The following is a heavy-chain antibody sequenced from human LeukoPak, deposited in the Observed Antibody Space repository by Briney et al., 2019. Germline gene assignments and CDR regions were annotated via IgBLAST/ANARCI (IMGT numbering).Heavy chain of an antibody. J-gene: IGHJ4*02. CDR2: ISGSRGTT. Sequence: PGGSLRLSCAASGFSFSNNAMSWVRQTPRKGLEWISVISGSRGTTHYADSVKGRFTISRDDFNNTMYLQMNSLRVEDTADYYCARDYSSPGNFDYWGQGTLVTVSS. D-gene: IGHD6-13*01. CDR1: GFSFSNNA. CDR3: ARDYSSPGNFDY. V-gene: IGHV3-23*01.